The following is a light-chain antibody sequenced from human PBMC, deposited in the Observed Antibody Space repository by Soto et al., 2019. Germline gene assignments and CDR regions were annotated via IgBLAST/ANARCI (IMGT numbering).Light chain of an antibody. Sequence: QSVLTQPASVSGSPGQSITISCSGTSSDVGTYNLVSWYQQHPGKAPKLIIYEATKRPSGVSNRFSGSKSGITASLTISGLQAEDEADYYCCSYAGYSTFVIFGGGTKVTVL. CDR1: SSDVGTYNL. CDR2: EAT. CDR3: CSYAGYSTFVI. J-gene: IGLJ2*01. V-gene: IGLV2-23*02.